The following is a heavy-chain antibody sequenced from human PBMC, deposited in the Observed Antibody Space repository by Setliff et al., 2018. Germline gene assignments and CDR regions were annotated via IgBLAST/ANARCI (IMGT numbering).Heavy chain of an antibody. CDR3: ARSLGSGSYYGSRPFHSDY. V-gene: IGHV4-61*02. CDR1: GDSISTGINY. D-gene: IGHD3-10*01. J-gene: IGHJ4*02. Sequence: SETLSLTCTVSGDSISTGINYWSWIRQPAGKGLEWIGPIDRSGNTNFNPSLKSRVTISGDRSKNQFSLELSSVTAADTAVYYCARSLGSGSYYGSRPFHSDYWGQGILVTVSS. CDR2: IDRSGNT.